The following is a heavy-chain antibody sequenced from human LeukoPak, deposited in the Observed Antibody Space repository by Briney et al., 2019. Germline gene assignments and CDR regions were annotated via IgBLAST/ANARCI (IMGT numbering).Heavy chain of an antibody. CDR3: ARVYYDSSGYDRWFDP. J-gene: IGHJ5*02. V-gene: IGHV4-61*01. Sequence: PSETLSLTCTVSGGSVSSGSYYWSWIRQPPGKGREWMGDIYYSGSTNYNPSLKSRVTLSVHTSKNQFSLKLSSVTAADTAVYYCARVYYDSSGYDRWFDPWGQGTLVTVSS. D-gene: IGHD3-22*01. CDR2: IYYSGST. CDR1: GGSVSSGSYY.